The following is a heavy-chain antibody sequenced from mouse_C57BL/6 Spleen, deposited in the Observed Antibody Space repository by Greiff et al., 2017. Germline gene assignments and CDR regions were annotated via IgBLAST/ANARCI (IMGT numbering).Heavy chain of an antibody. CDR1: GFTFSDYY. D-gene: IGHD2-3*01. CDR3: ARDRLLNYFDY. CDR2: INYDGSST. V-gene: IGHV5-16*01. Sequence: EVMLVESEGGLVQPGSSMKLSCTASGFTFSDYYMAWVRQVPEKGLEWVANINYDGSSTYYLDSLKSRFIISRDNAENILYLQMSSLKSEDTATYYCARDRLLNYFDYWGQGTTLTVSS. J-gene: IGHJ2*01.